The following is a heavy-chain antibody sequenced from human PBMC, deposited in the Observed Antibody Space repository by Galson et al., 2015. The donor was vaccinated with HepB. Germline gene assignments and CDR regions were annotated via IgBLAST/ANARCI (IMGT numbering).Heavy chain of an antibody. CDR1: GYTFTSYA. J-gene: IGHJ6*02. CDR3: ARDLLGLVRGAIMGRGPDYGMDV. D-gene: IGHD3-10*01. Sequence: SVKVSCKASGYTFTSYAMHWVRQAPGQRLEWMGWINAGNGNTKYSQKFQGRVTITRDTSASTAYMELSSLRSEDTAVYYCARDLLGLVRGAIMGRGPDYGMDVWGQGTTVTVSS. V-gene: IGHV1-3*01. CDR2: INAGNGNT.